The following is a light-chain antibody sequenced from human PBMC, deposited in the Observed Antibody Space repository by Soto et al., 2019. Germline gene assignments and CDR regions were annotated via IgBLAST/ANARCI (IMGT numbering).Light chain of an antibody. CDR2: LNSDGSH. Sequence: QLVLTQSPSASASLGASVKLTCTLSSGHSSYAIAWHQQQPEKGPRYLMKLNSDGSHSKGDGIPDRFSGSSSGAERYLTISRLQSEDEADYYCQTLGTGIRVFGGGTKLTVL. V-gene: IGLV4-69*01. CDR1: SGHSSYA. J-gene: IGLJ2*01. CDR3: QTLGTGIRV.